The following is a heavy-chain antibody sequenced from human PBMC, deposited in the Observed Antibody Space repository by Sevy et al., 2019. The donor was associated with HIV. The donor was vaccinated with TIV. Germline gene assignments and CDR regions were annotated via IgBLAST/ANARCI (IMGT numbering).Heavy chain of an antibody. CDR1: GFTFSSYS. D-gene: IGHD3-22*01. Sequence: GGSLRLSCAASGFTFSSYSMNWVRQAPGKGLEWVSSISSSSSYIYYADSVKGRFTNSRDNAKNSLYLQMNSLRAEDTAVYYCARDYYDNSGYYSDAFDIWGQGTMVTVSS. J-gene: IGHJ3*02. CDR3: ARDYYDNSGYYSDAFDI. CDR2: ISSSSSYI. V-gene: IGHV3-21*01.